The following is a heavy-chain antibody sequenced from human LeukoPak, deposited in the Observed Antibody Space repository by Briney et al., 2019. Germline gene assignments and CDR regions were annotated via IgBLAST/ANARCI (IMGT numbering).Heavy chain of an antibody. V-gene: IGHV2-5*02. CDR1: GFSLSTSGVG. CDR2: TYWDDDK. J-gene: IGHJ1*01. Sequence: SGPTLVKPTQTLTLTCTFSGFSLSTSGVGVGWIRQPPGKALEWLALTYWDDDKRYSPSLKSRLTITNDTSKNQVVLTMTNMDPVDTATYYCAYRSLDYYDSSGYSGGEYFQHWGQGTLVTVSS. CDR3: AYRSLDYYDSSGYSGGEYFQH. D-gene: IGHD3-22*01.